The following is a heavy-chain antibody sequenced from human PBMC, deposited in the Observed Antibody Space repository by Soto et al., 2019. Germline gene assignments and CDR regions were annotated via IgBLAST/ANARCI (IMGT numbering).Heavy chain of an antibody. Sequence: EVQLVESGGGLVQPGGSLRLSCAASGFTFSSYWMHWVRQAPAKGLVWISRVNSDGSSTSYADSVKGRFTISRDNAKNTLHLQMNSLRAEDTAVYYCARVRGGLTVSADYWGQGTLVTVSS. CDR2: VNSDGSST. CDR1: GFTFSSYW. J-gene: IGHJ4*02. CDR3: ARVRGGLTVSADY. V-gene: IGHV3-74*01. D-gene: IGHD2-8*01.